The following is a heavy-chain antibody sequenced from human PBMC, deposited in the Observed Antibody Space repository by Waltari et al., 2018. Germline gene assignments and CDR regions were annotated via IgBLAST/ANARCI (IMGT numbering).Heavy chain of an antibody. D-gene: IGHD5-12*01. J-gene: IGHJ3*01. CDR2: MSYSGAT. Sequence: QLQLQESGPGLVKPSETLSLTCSGPGVSITSNRPYWGWIRQPPGLGLEWIGTMSYSGATYSSPSLESRVTVSRDTSKNQLSLKLVSVTAADTAVYYCATYIGASVGTAAFDVWGQGTMVTVSS. V-gene: IGHV4-39*01. CDR3: ATYIGASVGTAAFDV. CDR1: GVSITSNRPY.